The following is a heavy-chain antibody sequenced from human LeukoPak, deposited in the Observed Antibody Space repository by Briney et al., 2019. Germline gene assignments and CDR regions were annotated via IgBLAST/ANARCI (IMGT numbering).Heavy chain of an antibody. D-gene: IGHD2-8*01. J-gene: IGHJ4*02. CDR1: GFTFSSYS. CDR3: ARDRGLNYFDY. CDR2: ISSSSSYI. Sequence: GGSLRLSCAASGFTFSSYSMNWVRQAPGRGLEWVSSISSSSSYIYYADSVKGRFTISRDNAKNSLYLQMNSLRAEDTAVYYCARDRGLNYFDYWGQGTLVTVSS. V-gene: IGHV3-21*01.